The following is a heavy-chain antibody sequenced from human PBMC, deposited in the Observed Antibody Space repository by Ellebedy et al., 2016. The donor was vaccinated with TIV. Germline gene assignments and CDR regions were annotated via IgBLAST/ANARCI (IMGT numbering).Heavy chain of an antibody. J-gene: IGHJ4*02. CDR1: GFTFNNYA. CDR3: AKGRGGGSDSSAPRYYFDS. D-gene: IGHD6-19*01. Sequence: GESLKISCAASGFTFNNYAMSWVRQAPGKGLEWVSTISHTGTRTYYANSVEGRFIISRDNSKRTLYLQMNSLRAEDTAVYYCAKGRGGGSDSSAPRYYFDSWGLGTLVTVSS. V-gene: IGHV3-23*01. CDR2: ISHTGTRT.